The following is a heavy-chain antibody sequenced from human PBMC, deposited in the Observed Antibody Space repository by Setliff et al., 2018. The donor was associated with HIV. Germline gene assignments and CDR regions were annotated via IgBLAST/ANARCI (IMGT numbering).Heavy chain of an antibody. V-gene: IGHV1-18*01. D-gene: IGHD6-13*01. Sequence: ASVKVSCKASGYTFTSYGISWVRQAPGQGLEWMGWISAYNGNTNYAQKFQGRVTMTRDTSISTAYMELSRLRSDDTAVYYCARDRSTTHIGAAIDYWGQGTLVTVSS. CDR2: ISAYNGNT. CDR3: ARDRSTTHIGAAIDY. J-gene: IGHJ4*02. CDR1: GYTFTSYG.